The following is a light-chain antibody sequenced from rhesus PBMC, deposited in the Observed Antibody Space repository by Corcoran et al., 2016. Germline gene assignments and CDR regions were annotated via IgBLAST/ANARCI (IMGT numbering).Light chain of an antibody. J-gene: IGKJ1*01. CDR2: EVS. V-gene: IGKV2-104*02. Sequence: DIVMTQTPLSLPVTPGEPASISCRSSQSLLDSGDGKTYLDWYLQKPGQTPQLLIYEVSIRASGVPDRFSGSGSDTEFTLKISRAEAEDVGVYYWMQALDFPPTFGQGTKVELK. CDR3: MQALDFPPT. CDR1: QSLLDSGDGKTY.